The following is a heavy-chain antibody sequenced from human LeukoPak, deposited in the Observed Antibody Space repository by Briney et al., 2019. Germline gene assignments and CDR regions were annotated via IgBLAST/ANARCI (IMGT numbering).Heavy chain of an antibody. Sequence: PGRSLRLSCAASGFSFDGYAMHWVRQAPGKGLEWVSYISSSGSTIYYADSVKGRFTISRDNAKNSLYLQMNSLRAEDTAVYYCARGVLKTIGDYWGQGTLVTVSS. CDR2: ISSSGSTI. CDR3: ARGVLKTIGDY. CDR1: GFSFDGYA. V-gene: IGHV3-48*03. J-gene: IGHJ4*02. D-gene: IGHD3-10*01.